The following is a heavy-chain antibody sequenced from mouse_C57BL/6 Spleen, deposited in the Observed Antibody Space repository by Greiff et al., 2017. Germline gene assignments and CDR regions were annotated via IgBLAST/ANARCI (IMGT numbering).Heavy chain of an antibody. D-gene: IGHD2-3*01. CDR2: IWSDGST. CDR1: GFSLTSYG. V-gene: IGHV2-6-1*01. CDR3: ARHGGYYLYAMDY. Sequence: QVQLQQSGPGLVAPSQSLSITCTVSGFSLTSYGVHWVRQPPGKGLEWLVVIWSDGSTTYNSALKSRLSISKDNSKGHVFLKMNSLQTDDTAMYYCARHGGYYLYAMDYWGQGTSVTVSS. J-gene: IGHJ4*01.